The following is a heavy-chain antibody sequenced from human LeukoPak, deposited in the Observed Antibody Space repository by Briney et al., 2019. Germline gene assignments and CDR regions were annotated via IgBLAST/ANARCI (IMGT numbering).Heavy chain of an antibody. CDR3: ARLSLGDYGDYAYNY. CDR1: GYSITSYW. CDR2: IYPGDSDT. J-gene: IGHJ4*02. V-gene: IGHV5-51*01. Sequence: GESLKISCKGSGYSITSYWIGWVRQMPGKGLEWMGIIYPGDSDTRYSPSFQGQVTISADKSISTAYMQWSSLKASDTAMYYSARLSLGDYGDYAYNYWGQGTLVTVSS. D-gene: IGHD4-17*01.